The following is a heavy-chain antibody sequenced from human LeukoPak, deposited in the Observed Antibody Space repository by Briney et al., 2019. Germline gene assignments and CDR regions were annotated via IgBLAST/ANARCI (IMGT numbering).Heavy chain of an antibody. D-gene: IGHD3-3*01. V-gene: IGHV3-11*04. CDR2: ISSGGSTI. Sequence: GGSLRLSCAASGFTFSDYYMSWIRQAPGKGLEWVSYISSGGSTIYYADSVKGRFTISRDNAKNSLYLQMNSLRAEDTAVYYCARDGRGYDFWSGYWEPPTEYFQHWGQGTLVTVSS. J-gene: IGHJ1*01. CDR1: GFTFSDYY. CDR3: ARDGRGYDFWSGYWEPPTEYFQH.